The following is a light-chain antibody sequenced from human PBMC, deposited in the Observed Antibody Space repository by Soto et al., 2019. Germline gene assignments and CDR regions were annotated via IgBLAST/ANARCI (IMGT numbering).Light chain of an antibody. V-gene: IGKV3-15*01. CDR3: HQYNSWPSGT. J-gene: IGKJ2*01. Sequence: EIVLTQSPAILSVSPGERATLSCRASQSISRSLAWYQQKPGQAPRLLISDASTRATGIPARFSGSGSGTEFTLTISSLQSEDFALYYCHQYNSWPSGTFGQGTKVDIQ. CDR1: QSISRS. CDR2: DAS.